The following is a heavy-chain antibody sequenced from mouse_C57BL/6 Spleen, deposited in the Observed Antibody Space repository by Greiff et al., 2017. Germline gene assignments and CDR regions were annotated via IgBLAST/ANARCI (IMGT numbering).Heavy chain of an antibody. CDR3: AREDYGSSYRYFDV. D-gene: IGHD1-1*01. CDR2: INPSTGGT. J-gene: IGHJ1*03. V-gene: IGHV1-42*01. CDR1: GYSFTGYY. Sequence: VQLQQSGPELVKPGASVKISCKASGYSFTGYYMNWVKQSPEKSLEWIGEINPSTGGTTYNQKFKAKATLTVDKSSSTAYMQLKSLTSEDSAVYYCAREDYGSSYRYFDVWGTGTTVTVAS.